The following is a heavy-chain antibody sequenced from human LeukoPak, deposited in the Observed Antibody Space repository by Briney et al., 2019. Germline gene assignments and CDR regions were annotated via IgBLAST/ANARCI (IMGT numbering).Heavy chain of an antibody. Sequence: SETLSLTCTVSGVSVSVRNYYWSWIRQPPGKGLEWIGYIYYSGSTNYNPSLKSRVTISVDTSKNQFSLKLSSVTAADTAVYYCARRGLGNWFDPWGQGTLVTVSS. J-gene: IGHJ5*02. CDR2: IYYSGST. CDR1: GVSVSVRNYY. V-gene: IGHV4-61*01. D-gene: IGHD6-19*01. CDR3: ARRGLGNWFDP.